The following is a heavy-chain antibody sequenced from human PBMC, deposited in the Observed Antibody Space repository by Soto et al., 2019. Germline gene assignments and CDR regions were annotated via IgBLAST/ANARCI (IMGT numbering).Heavy chain of an antibody. Sequence: QVQLVESGGGVVQPGRSLRLSCAASGFTFSSYGMHWVRQAPGKGLEWVAVISYDGSNKYYADSVKGRFTISRDNSKNTLYLQMNSLRAEDTAVYYCANDRRGGCSGGSCAIDYWGQGTLVTVSS. CDR3: ANDRRGGCSGGSCAIDY. CDR2: ISYDGSNK. V-gene: IGHV3-30*18. D-gene: IGHD2-15*01. CDR1: GFTFSSYG. J-gene: IGHJ4*02.